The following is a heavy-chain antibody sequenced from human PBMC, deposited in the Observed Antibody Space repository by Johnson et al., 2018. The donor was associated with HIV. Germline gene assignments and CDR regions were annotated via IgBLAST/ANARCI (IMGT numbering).Heavy chain of an antibody. J-gene: IGHJ3*02. CDR2: ISSSCSSR. Sequence: QVQLVESGGGLVKPGGSLRLSCAASGFTFSDYYMSWIRQAPGKGLEWVSYISSSCSSRYYADSVKGRFPITRDNVNNSLYMQMNSLRVEDTAVYFCARDYRGALDIWGQGTRVTGSS. CDR1: GFTFSDYY. V-gene: IGHV3-11*01. CDR3: ARDYRGALDI. D-gene: IGHD4-11*01.